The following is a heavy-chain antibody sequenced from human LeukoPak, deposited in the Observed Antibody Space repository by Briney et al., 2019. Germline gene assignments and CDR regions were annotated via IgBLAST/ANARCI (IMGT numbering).Heavy chain of an antibody. J-gene: IGHJ4*02. CDR1: GITLSNYG. D-gene: IGHD3-22*01. CDR3: AKRGVVIRVILVGFHKEAYYFDS. Sequence: GGSLRLSCAVSGITLSNYGMSWVRQAPGKGLEWVAGISDSGGRTTYADSVKGRFTISRDNSRNTLYLQMNSLRAEDTAVYFCAKRGVVIRVILVGFHKEAYYFDSWGQGALVTVSS. CDR2: ISDSGGRT. V-gene: IGHV3-23*01.